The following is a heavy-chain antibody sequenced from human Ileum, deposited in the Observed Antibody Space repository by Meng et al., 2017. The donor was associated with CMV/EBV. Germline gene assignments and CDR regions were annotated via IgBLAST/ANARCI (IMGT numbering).Heavy chain of an antibody. CDR3: AKTGLVAYYGMDV. D-gene: IGHD6-19*01. CDR2: IWYDGSNE. J-gene: IGHJ6*02. Sequence: LSLTCAASGFTFSSYGMHWVRQAPGKGLEWVAVIWYDGSNEYYADSVKGRFTISRDNSKNTLYLQMNSLRAEDTAVYYCAKTGLVAYYGMDVWGQGTTVTVSS. CDR1: GFTFSSYG. V-gene: IGHV3-33*06.